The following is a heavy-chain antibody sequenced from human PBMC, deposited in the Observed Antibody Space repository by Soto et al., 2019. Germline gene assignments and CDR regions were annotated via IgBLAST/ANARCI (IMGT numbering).Heavy chain of an antibody. CDR2: VNIYEGST. CDR3: ARERGAYAYGDS. Sequence: QVKLVQSGAEVKKPGASVKVSCKPSGYTFTSYGITWVRQAPGQGLEWMGWVNIYEGSTNYAQKFQGRVTMTTDTSTSTVYLELRSLRSDDTAIYYCARERGAYAYGDSWGQGTLVTVSS. CDR1: GYTFTSYG. V-gene: IGHV1-18*01. D-gene: IGHD5-18*01. J-gene: IGHJ4*02.